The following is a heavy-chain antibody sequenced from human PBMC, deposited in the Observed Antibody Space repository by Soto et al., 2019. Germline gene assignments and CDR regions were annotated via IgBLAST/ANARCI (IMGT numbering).Heavy chain of an antibody. Sequence: ASVKVSCKASGGTFSSYAISWVRQAPGQGLEWMGGIIPIFGTANYAQKFQDRVTFTRDTSTSTAYMELSSLRSEDTAVYYCARAAYYYESSGYYPGDYWGQGTLVTVSS. CDR2: IIPIFGTA. J-gene: IGHJ4*02. CDR1: GGTFSSYA. V-gene: IGHV1-69*05. D-gene: IGHD3-22*01. CDR3: ARAAYYYESSGYYPGDY.